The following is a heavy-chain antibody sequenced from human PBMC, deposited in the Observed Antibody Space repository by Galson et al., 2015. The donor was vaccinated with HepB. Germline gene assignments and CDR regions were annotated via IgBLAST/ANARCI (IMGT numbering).Heavy chain of an antibody. V-gene: IGHV1-69*04. CDR1: GGTFSSYT. Sequence: SVKVSCKASGGTFSSYTISWVRQAPGQGLEWMGRIIPILGIANYAQKFQGRVTITADKSTSTAYMELSSLRSEDTAVYYCARDCSSTSCYNDWGYYYGMDVWGQGTTVTVSS. J-gene: IGHJ6*02. CDR3: ARDCSSTSCYNDWGYYYGMDV. D-gene: IGHD2-2*02. CDR2: IIPILGIA.